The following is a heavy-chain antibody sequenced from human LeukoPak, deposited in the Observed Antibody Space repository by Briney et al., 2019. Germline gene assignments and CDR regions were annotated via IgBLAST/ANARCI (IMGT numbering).Heavy chain of an antibody. D-gene: IGHD1-26*01. J-gene: IGHJ2*01. Sequence: PSQTLSLTCTVSGGSISSGSYYWSWIRQPAGKGLEWIGRIYTSGSTNYNPSLKSRVTMSVDTSKNQFSLKLSSVTAADTAVYYCARGGERGSYRYFDLWGRGTLVTVSS. V-gene: IGHV4-61*02. CDR2: IYTSGST. CDR1: GGSISSGSYY. CDR3: ARGGERGSYRYFDL.